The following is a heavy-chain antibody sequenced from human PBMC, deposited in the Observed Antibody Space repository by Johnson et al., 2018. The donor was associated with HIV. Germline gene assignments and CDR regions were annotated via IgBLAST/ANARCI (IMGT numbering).Heavy chain of an antibody. D-gene: IGHD2-15*01. CDR3: AREMVAAKDAFDI. CDR2: ISYDGSNK. CDR1: GFTFSDYA. V-gene: IGHV3-30-3*01. J-gene: IGHJ3*02. Sequence: VHLVESGGNVVQPGRSLRLSCAASGFTFSDYAMHWVRQAPGKGLEWVAVISYDGSNKYYPDSVKGRFTISWDNFKNTLYLQMDSLRAEDTAVYFCAREMVAAKDAFDIWGQGTMVTVSS.